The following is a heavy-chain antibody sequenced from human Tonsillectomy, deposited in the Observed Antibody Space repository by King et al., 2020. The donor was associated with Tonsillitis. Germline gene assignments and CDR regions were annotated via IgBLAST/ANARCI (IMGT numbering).Heavy chain of an antibody. D-gene: IGHD3-3*01. Sequence: VQLVESGGGLVQPGRSLRLSCAASGFTFDDYAMHWVRQAPGRGLGWVSVISGNSGSIGSGDSVKGRFTISRDNAKNSLYLQMNSLRAEDTALYYCAKDIRFLEWLKGDAFDIWGQGTMVTVSS. J-gene: IGHJ3*02. CDR2: ISGNSGSI. V-gene: IGHV3-9*01. CDR3: AKDIRFLEWLKGDAFDI. CDR1: GFTFDDYA.